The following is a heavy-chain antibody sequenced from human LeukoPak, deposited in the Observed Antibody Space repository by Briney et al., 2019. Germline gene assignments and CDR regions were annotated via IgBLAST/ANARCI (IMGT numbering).Heavy chain of an antibody. D-gene: IGHD1-1*01. CDR3: ARDGTSYGMDV. Sequence: TGGSLRLSCAASGFSFSSYGMHWARQPPGKGLEWVAFISYDGSNKYYADSVKGRFTISRDNSQNTVYLQMNSLRGEDTAVYYCARDGTSYGMDVWGQGTTVTVSS. CDR2: ISYDGSNK. V-gene: IGHV3-30*03. J-gene: IGHJ6*02. CDR1: GFSFSSYG.